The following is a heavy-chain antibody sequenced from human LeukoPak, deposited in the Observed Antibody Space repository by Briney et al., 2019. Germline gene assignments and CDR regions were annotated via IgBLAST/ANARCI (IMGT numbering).Heavy chain of an antibody. CDR2: IRSKLDGGTA. J-gene: IGHJ3*02. CDR3: ATIKEANDAFDI. Sequence: GGSLRLSCSASVFTFINAWMTWVRQAPGKGRECVGRIRSKLDGGTADYAAPVTGRFTISRNDSRNALIPQMNDLKTEDTAVYYCATIKEANDAFDIWGQGTVVTVSS. V-gene: IGHV3-15*01. CDR1: VFTFINAW.